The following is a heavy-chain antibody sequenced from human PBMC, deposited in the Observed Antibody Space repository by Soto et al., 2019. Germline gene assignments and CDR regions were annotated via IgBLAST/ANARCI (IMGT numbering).Heavy chain of an antibody. CDR1: GGSISSSIYY. J-gene: IGHJ4*02. CDR3: ARLGGSGSYPLY. Sequence: SETLSLTCTVSGGSISSSIYYWGWIRHPPGKGLEWIGSIYYSGSTYYNPSLKSRVTISVDTSKNQFSLKLSSVTAADTAVYYCARLGGSGSYPLYWGQGTLVTVSS. D-gene: IGHD3-10*01. CDR2: IYYSGST. V-gene: IGHV4-39*01.